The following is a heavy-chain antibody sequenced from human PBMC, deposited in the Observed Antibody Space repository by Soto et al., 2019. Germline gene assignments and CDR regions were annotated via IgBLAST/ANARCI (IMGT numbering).Heavy chain of an antibody. CDR1: GYTFTSFY. CDR2: INPRGGST. V-gene: IGHV1-46*01. D-gene: IGHD4-17*01. Sequence: QVQLVQSGAEVKKPGASVKVSCKASGYTFTSFYMHWVRQAPGQGLEWMGIINPRGGSTSYAQKFQGRVTMTRDTSTSTVYMELSSLRSEDTAVYYCARVTYGDPHYYYYYGMDVWGQGTTVTVSS. CDR3: ARVTYGDPHYYYYYGMDV. J-gene: IGHJ6*02.